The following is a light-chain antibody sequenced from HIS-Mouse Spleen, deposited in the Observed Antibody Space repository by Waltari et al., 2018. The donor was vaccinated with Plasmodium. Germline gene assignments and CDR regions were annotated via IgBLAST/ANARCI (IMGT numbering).Light chain of an antibody. CDR1: SSDVGRYNY. CDR2: EVS. J-gene: IGLJ1*01. V-gene: IGLV2-14*01. Sequence: QSALTQPASVSGSPGQSITIPCPGTSSDVGRYNYVSWSQQPPGKAPKLMIYEVSNRPSGVSNRFSGSKSGNTASLTISGLQAEDEADYYCSSYTSSSTLVFGTGTKVTVL. CDR3: SSYTSSSTLV.